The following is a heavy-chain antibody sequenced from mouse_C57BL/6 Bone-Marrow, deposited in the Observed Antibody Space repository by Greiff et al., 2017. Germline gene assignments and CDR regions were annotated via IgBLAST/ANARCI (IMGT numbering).Heavy chain of an antibody. J-gene: IGHJ1*03. Sequence: QVQLQQPGAELVKPGASVKLSCKASGYTFTSYWMQWVKQRPGQGLEWIGEIDPSDSYTNYNQKFKGKATLTVDPSSSSAYMQLSSLTSEDSAVYDGARYGRRYFDVWGTGTTVTVSS. CDR1: GYTFTSYW. D-gene: IGHD2-1*01. CDR2: IDPSDSYT. V-gene: IGHV1-50*01. CDR3: ARYGRRYFDV.